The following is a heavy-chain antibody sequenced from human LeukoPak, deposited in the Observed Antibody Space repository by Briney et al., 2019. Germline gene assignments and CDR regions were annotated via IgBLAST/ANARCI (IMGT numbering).Heavy chain of an antibody. Sequence: GGSLRLSCAASGFTFSSYEMNWVRQAPGEGLEWVSYISSSGSTIYYADSVKGRFTISRDNAKTSLYLQMNSLRAEDTAVYYCARDLIRGGRYSRPYSFVYWGQGTLVTVSS. J-gene: IGHJ4*02. CDR1: GFTFSSYE. CDR3: ARDLIRGGRYSRPYSFVY. V-gene: IGHV3-48*03. CDR2: ISSSGSTI. D-gene: IGHD1-26*01.